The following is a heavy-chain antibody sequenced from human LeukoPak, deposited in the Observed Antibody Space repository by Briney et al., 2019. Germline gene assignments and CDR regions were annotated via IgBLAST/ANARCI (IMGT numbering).Heavy chain of an antibody. Sequence: PGGALRLSCAASGFTFSSYSMNWVRQAPGKGLEWVSYISSSSSTIYDAESVKGRFTISRDNAKNSLYLQMNSLRAEDTAVYYCARDYSSGDDAFDIWGQGTMVTVSS. CDR3: ARDYSSGDDAFDI. CDR2: ISSSSSTI. V-gene: IGHV3-48*01. D-gene: IGHD3-22*01. CDR1: GFTFSSYS. J-gene: IGHJ3*02.